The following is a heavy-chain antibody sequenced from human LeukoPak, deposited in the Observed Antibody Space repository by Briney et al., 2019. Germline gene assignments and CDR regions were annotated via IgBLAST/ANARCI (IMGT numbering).Heavy chain of an antibody. CDR1: GFTFSSYW. V-gene: IGHV3-74*01. CDR3: ARDGSSVAAAGTIDY. CDR2: INTDGSRT. Sequence: GGSLRLSCAASGFTFSSYWMHWVRQAPGKGLVWVSRINTDGSRTSYADSVKGRFTISRDNAKNSLYLQMNSLRAEDTAVYYCARDGSSVAAAGTIDYWGQGTLVTVSS. D-gene: IGHD6-13*01. J-gene: IGHJ4*02.